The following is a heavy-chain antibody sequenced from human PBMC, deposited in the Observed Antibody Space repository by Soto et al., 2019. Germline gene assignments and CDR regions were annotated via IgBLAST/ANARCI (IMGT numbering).Heavy chain of an antibody. D-gene: IGHD2-21*01. Sequence: ASVKVSCKASGYTFTNFGISWVRQAPGQGLEWMGWISAYNAKTNYAQKFQGRVTMTTDTSTSTAYMDLRSLRSDDTAVYYCARVGEKQLTQGLWRYNSAPLNWFDPWGQGTLVTVSS. V-gene: IGHV1-18*01. CDR3: ARVGEKQLTQGLWRYNSAPLNWFDP. J-gene: IGHJ5*02. CDR2: ISAYNAKT. CDR1: GYTFTNFG.